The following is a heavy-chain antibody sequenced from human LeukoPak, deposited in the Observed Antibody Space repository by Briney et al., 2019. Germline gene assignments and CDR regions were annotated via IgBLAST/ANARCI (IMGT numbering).Heavy chain of an antibody. V-gene: IGHV4-4*02. J-gene: IGHJ4*02. CDR2: IYHSGST. D-gene: IGHD4-17*01. CDR1: GGSISSSNW. CDR3: ARRGYGDYFPLH. Sequence: SETLSLTCAVSGGSISSSNWWSWVRQPPGKGLEWIGEIYHSGSTNYNPSLKSRVTISVDKSKNQFSLKLSSVNAADTAVYYCARRGYGDYFPLHWGKGNLVTVSS.